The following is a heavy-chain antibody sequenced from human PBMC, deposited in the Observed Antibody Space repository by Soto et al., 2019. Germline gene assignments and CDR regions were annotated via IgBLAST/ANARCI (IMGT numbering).Heavy chain of an antibody. Sequence: ASVKVSCKASGYTFTGYYMHWVRQAPGQGLEWMGWINPNSGGTNYAQKFQGWVTMTRDTSISTAYMELSRLRSDDTAVYYCARDQRVSSGWIYYYYGMDVWGQGTKVTVSS. CDR2: INPNSGGT. D-gene: IGHD6-19*01. CDR3: ARDQRVSSGWIYYYYGMDV. J-gene: IGHJ6*02. V-gene: IGHV1-2*04. CDR1: GYTFTGYY.